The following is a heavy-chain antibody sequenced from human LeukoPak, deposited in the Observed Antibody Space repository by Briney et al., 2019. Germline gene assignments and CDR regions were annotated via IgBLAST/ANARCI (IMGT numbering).Heavy chain of an antibody. CDR2: ISGDGTTT. D-gene: IGHD2-15*01. J-gene: IGHJ4*02. V-gene: IGHV3-74*01. Sequence: GGSLRLSRTVSGFTFSNDWMHWVRQAPGEGLLWVSRISGDGTTTNYADSVKGRFTISRDNAKNTLYLQMDSLRAEDPAVYYCAGTWSFDYWGQGTLVTVSS. CDR1: GFTFSNDW. CDR3: AGTWSFDY.